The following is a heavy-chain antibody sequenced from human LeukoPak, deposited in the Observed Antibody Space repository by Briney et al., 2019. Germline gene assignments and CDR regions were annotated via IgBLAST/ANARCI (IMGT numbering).Heavy chain of an antibody. Sequence: ASVKVSCKASGYTFTSYGINWVRQAPGQGLEWMGWISGYNGNTRYAQNLQGRVTMTTDTSTSTAYMELRGLRSDDTAVYYCARLKGRFWSAYQNFDYWGQGTLVTVSS. CDR3: ARLKGRFWSAYQNFDY. V-gene: IGHV1-18*01. D-gene: IGHD3-3*01. CDR2: ISGYNGNT. J-gene: IGHJ4*02. CDR1: GYTFTSYG.